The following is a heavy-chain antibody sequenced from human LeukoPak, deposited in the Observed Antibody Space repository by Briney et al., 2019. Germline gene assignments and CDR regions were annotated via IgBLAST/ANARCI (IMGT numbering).Heavy chain of an antibody. Sequence: SQTLSLTCAISGDSVSSNSAAWNWIRQSPSRGLEWFGRTYYRSQWYNDYAVSLKSRITVNADTSKNQFSLHLDSVTSEDTAVYYCARDQSDSSAWSLSGFDIWGQGTTVTVSS. J-gene: IGHJ6*02. CDR2: TYYRSQWYN. V-gene: IGHV6-1*01. CDR1: GDSVSSNSAA. CDR3: ARDQSDSSAWSLSGFDI. D-gene: IGHD6-19*01.